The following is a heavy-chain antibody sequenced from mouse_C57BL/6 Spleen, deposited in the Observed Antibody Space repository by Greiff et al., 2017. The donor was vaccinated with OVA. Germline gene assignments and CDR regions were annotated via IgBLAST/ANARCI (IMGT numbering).Heavy chain of an antibody. CDR2: ISDGGSYT. V-gene: IGHV5-4*01. Sequence: EVMLVESGGGLVKPGGSLKLSCAASGFTFSSYAMSWVRQTPEKRLEWVATISDGGSYTYYPDNVKGRFTISRDNAKNNLYLQMSHLKSEDTAMYYCARESNWFAYWGQGTLVTVSA. CDR1: GFTFSSYA. J-gene: IGHJ3*01. CDR3: ARESNWFAY. D-gene: IGHD2-5*01.